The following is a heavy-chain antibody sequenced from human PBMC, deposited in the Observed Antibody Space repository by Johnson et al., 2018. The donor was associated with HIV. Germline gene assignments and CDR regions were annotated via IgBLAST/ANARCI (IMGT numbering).Heavy chain of an antibody. CDR3: ARDSAAGQQLVNSDAFDS. V-gene: IGHV3-66*03. CDR1: GFTVSSNY. CDR2: IYSGGST. D-gene: IGHD6-13*01. J-gene: IGHJ3*02. Sequence: VQLVESGGGLIQPGGSLRLSCAASGFTVSSNYMSWVRQAPGKGLEWVSVIYSGGSTYYADSVTGRFTISRDNSKNTLYLQMNSLRAEDTAVYNCARDSAAGQQLVNSDAFDSWGQGTMVTVSS.